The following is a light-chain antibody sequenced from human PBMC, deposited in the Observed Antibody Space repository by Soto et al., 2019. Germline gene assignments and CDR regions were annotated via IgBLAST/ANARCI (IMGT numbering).Light chain of an antibody. Sequence: QSGLTQPASGSDSPGQSITISFTGTSRHVGGSNFVSWYQQHPGKRPKLIIYDVANRPSGVSNRFSGSKSGSTASLIISRLQTEDEADYYCVSYTSSSTYVFGTGTKVTVL. V-gene: IGLV2-14*01. J-gene: IGLJ1*01. CDR2: DVA. CDR3: VSYTSSSTYV. CDR1: SRHVGGSNF.